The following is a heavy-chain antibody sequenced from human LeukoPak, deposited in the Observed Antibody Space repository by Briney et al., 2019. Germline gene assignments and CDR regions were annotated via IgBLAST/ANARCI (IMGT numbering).Heavy chain of an antibody. Sequence: PGGSLRLSCAASGFTFSDYYMSWVRQAPGKGLEWVSYISGSGSTIYYADSVRGRFTISRDNAKNSLYLQMNSLRAEDTAVYYCARDRYYYDSSAYYSDYWGQGTLVTVSS. CDR2: ISGSGSTI. CDR3: ARDRYYYDSSAYYSDY. V-gene: IGHV3-11*01. CDR1: GFTFSDYY. J-gene: IGHJ4*02. D-gene: IGHD3-22*01.